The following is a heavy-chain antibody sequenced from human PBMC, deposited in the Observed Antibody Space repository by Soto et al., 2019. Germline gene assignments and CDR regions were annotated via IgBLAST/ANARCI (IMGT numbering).Heavy chain of an antibody. D-gene: IGHD6-6*01. V-gene: IGHV1-3*01. J-gene: IGHJ4*02. CDR3: ARRSPYSSSSGPAFDY. CDR2: IYAGNGNT. Sequence: ASVKVSCKASGYTFTSYAMHWVRQAPGQRLEWMGWIYAGNGNTKYSQKFQGRVTITRDTSASTAYMELSSLRSEDTAVYYCARRSPYSSSSGPAFDYWGQGTLVTVSS. CDR1: GYTFTSYA.